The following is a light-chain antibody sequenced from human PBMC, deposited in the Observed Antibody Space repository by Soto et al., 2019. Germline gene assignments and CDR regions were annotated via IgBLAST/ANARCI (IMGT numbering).Light chain of an antibody. Sequence: QSVLTQPASVSGSPGQSITISCTGTSSDVGRYKLVSWYQQHPGKAPKLMIYDVTYRPSGVSNRFSGSKSGNTASLTISGLQAEDEADYYCSSDTTSSTLIFGGGTKLTVL. CDR3: SSDTTSSTLI. CDR1: SSDVGRYKL. J-gene: IGLJ2*01. CDR2: DVT. V-gene: IGLV2-14*03.